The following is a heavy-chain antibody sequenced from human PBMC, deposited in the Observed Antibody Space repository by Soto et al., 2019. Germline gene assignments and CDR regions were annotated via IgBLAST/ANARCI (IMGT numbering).Heavy chain of an antibody. J-gene: IGHJ6*02. CDR2: MNPNSGNT. CDR3: ARGGQWLVPYYYYGMDV. V-gene: IGHV1-8*01. D-gene: IGHD6-19*01. Sequence: ASVKVSCKASGYTFTSYDINWVRQATGQGLEWMGWMNPNSGNTGYAQKFQGRVTMTRNTSISTAYMELSSLRSEDTAVYYCARGGQWLVPYYYYGMDVWGQGTTVTVSS. CDR1: GYTFTSYD.